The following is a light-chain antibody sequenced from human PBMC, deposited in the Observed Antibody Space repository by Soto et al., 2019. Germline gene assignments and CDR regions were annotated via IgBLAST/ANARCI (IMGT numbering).Light chain of an antibody. CDR1: QSVSSY. CDR3: QQRSSWPPIT. CDR2: DAS. V-gene: IGKV3-11*01. J-gene: IGKJ5*01. Sequence: EIVLTQSPATLSLSPGERATLSCRASQSVSSYLAWYQQKPGQAPRLLIYDASNRATGIPARFSGSGSGTDFTLTISSLEPEDFAVYDCQQRSSWPPITFGQGTRLEIK.